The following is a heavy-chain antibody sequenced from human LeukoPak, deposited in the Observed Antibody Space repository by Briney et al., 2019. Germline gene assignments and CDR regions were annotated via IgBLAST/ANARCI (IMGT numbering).Heavy chain of an antibody. CDR2: ISSDGRST. V-gene: IGHV3-74*01. CDR1: GFTFSSYW. Sequence: GRSLRLSCAASGFTFSSYWIHWVRQAPGKGLLWVSRISSDGRSTSYADSVKGRFTISRDNAKNTLYLQMNSLRAEDTAVYYCARDGHYYYGMDVWGHGTTVAVSS. J-gene: IGHJ6*02. CDR3: ARDGHYYYGMDV.